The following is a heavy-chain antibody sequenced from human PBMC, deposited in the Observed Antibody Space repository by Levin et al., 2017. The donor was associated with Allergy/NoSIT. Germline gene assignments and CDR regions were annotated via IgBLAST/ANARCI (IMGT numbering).Heavy chain of an antibody. Sequence: PGASVKVSCAASGFTFSSSAMSWVRQAPGKGLEWVSAISGSGGSTYYADSVKGRFTISRDNSKNTLYLQMNSLRAEDTALYYCAKDHSGWYPEYFRHWGQGTLVTVSS. CDR1: GFTFSSSA. CDR2: ISGSGGST. D-gene: IGHD6-19*01. J-gene: IGHJ1*01. V-gene: IGHV3-23*01. CDR3: AKDHSGWYPEYFRH.